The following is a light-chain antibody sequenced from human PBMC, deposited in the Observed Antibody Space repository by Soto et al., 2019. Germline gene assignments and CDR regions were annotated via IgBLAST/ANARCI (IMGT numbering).Light chain of an antibody. J-gene: IGKJ1*01. V-gene: IGKV4-1*01. CDR2: WAS. Sequence: DIVMTQSPDSLAVSLGERATINCKSSQSALYSSNNKNYLAWYQQKPGQPPKLLIYWASTRESGVPDRFSGSGSGTDFTLTIGSLQAEDVAIYYCQQYYSSPWTFGQGTKVEIK. CDR1: QSALYSSNNKNY. CDR3: QQYYSSPWT.